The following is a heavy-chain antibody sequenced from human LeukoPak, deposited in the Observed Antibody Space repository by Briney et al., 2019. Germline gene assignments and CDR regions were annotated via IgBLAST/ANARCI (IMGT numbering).Heavy chain of an antibody. Sequence: GDSLKISCKGSGYSFTSYWIGWVRQMPGKGVEWMGISYPGDSDTRYSPSFQGQVTISADKSISTAYLQWSSLKASDTAMYYCWSSGYYGSGRSGYFDYWGQGTLVTVSS. CDR2: SYPGDSDT. J-gene: IGHJ4*02. D-gene: IGHD3-10*01. V-gene: IGHV5-51*01. CDR1: GYSFTSYW. CDR3: WSSGYYGSGRSGYFDY.